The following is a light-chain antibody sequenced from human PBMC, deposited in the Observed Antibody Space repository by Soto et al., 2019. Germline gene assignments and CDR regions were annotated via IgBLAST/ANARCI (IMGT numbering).Light chain of an antibody. CDR2: EDS. CDR1: SSDVGNYNF. J-gene: IGLJ3*02. V-gene: IGLV2-23*01. CDR3: CSYAGSSTWV. Sequence: QSVLTQPASVSGSPGQSITISCTGTSSDVGNYNFVSWYQQHPGKAPKVMIYEDSKRPSGVSNRFSGSKSGNTASLTISGLQAEDEADYYCCSYAGSSTWVFGGGTQLTVL.